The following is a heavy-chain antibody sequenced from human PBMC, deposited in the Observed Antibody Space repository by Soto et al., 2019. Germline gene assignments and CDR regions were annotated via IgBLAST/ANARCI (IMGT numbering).Heavy chain of an antibody. J-gene: IGHJ6*02. D-gene: IGHD3-9*01. CDR2: IIPILGIA. CDR1: GGTFSSYT. V-gene: IGHV1-69*02. CDR3: ARGEESYDILTGHLYYYYYGMDV. Sequence: SVKVSCKASGGTFSSYTISWVRQAPGQGLEWMGRIIPILGIANYAQKFQGRVTITADKSTSTAYMELSSLRSEDTAVYYCARGEESYDILTGHLYYYYYGMDVWGQGTTVTVSS.